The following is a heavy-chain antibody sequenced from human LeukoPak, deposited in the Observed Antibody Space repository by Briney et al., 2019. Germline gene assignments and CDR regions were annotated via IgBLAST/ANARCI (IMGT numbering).Heavy chain of an antibody. V-gene: IGHV4-34*01. CDR1: GGSFSGYY. J-gene: IGHJ4*02. CDR2: INHSGST. D-gene: IGHD5-24*01. Sequence: SETLSLTCAVYGGSFSGYYWSWIRQPPGKGLEWIGEINHSGSTNYNPSLKSRVTISVDTSKNQYSLKLSSVTAADTAVYYCARAADKMATSNFDYWGQGTLVTVSS. CDR3: ARAADKMATSNFDY.